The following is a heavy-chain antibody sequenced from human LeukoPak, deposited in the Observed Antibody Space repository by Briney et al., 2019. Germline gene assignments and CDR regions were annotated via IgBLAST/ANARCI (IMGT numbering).Heavy chain of an antibody. D-gene: IGHD5-18*01. CDR1: GFTFSSSA. V-gene: IGHV3-23*01. Sequence: GGSLRLSCAASGFTFSSSAMSWVRQAPGKGLEWVSAISNNGGYTYYADSVQGRFTISRDNSKNTLYLQMNSLKPEDTAVYYCAKGKPSSLWPPFDDWGQGTLVTVSS. CDR3: AKGKPSSLWPPFDD. J-gene: IGHJ4*02. CDR2: ISNNGGYT.